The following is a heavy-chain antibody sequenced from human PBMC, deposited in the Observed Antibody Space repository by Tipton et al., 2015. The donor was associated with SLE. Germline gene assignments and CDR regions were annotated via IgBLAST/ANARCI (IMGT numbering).Heavy chain of an antibody. CDR1: GGSLTGYV. Sequence: LRLSCAVYGGSLTGYVWSWIRQPPGKGLEWIGEISHSGSTNYNPSLKSRVTISMDKSNNEFSRKLTSVTAADTAVYYCARDLVRDGDYGDGMDVWGQGTTVTVSS. V-gene: IGHV4-34*01. D-gene: IGHD4-17*01. CDR2: ISHSGST. J-gene: IGHJ6*02. CDR3: ARDLVRDGDYGDGMDV.